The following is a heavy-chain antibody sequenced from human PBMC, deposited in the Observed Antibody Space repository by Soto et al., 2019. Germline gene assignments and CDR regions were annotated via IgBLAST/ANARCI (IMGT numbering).Heavy chain of an antibody. CDR2: IIPSLGIA. D-gene: IGHD1-26*01. Sequence: QVQLVQSGAEVKKPGSSVKVSCKASGGTFSSYTISWVRQAPGQGLEWMGRIIPSLGIANYAQNFQGRVTSTADKSTSTAYMGLRSLRAEDTAVYYCAREGWELPSPLSGWGQGTLVTVSS. J-gene: IGHJ4*02. CDR1: GGTFSSYT. V-gene: IGHV1-69*08. CDR3: AREGWELPSPLSG.